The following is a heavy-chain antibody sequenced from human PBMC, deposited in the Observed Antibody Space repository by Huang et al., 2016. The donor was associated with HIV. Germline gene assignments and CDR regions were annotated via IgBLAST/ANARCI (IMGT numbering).Heavy chain of an antibody. CDR1: GGTFSTYA. D-gene: IGHD6-6*01. CDR2: IIPIFGTA. Sequence: QVQLVQSGAEVKKPGSSVKVSCKASGGTFSTYASSWVRQAPGQGLECMGGIIPIFGTANDAQKFQGTVTITADECTSTAYMELSSLRSEDTALYYCARGRTRSSLYDSYYGLDVWGQGTTVTVSS. V-gene: IGHV1-69*01. CDR3: ARGRTRSSLYDSYYGLDV. J-gene: IGHJ6*02.